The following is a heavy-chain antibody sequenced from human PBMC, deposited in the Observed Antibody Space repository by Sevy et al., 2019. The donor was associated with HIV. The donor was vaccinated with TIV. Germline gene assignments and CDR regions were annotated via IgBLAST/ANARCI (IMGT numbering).Heavy chain of an antibody. Sequence: GGYLRLSCAASGFTFSSYAMSWVRQAPGKGLEWVSAISGSGGSTYYADSVKGRFTISRDNSKNTLYLQMNSLRAEDTAVYYCAKDSRYCSSTSCAIGYYGMDVWGQGTTVTVSS. J-gene: IGHJ6*02. CDR1: GFTFSSYA. CDR2: ISGSGGST. CDR3: AKDSRYCSSTSCAIGYYGMDV. V-gene: IGHV3-23*01. D-gene: IGHD2-2*01.